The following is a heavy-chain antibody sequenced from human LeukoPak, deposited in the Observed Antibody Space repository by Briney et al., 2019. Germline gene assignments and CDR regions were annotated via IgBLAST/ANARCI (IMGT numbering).Heavy chain of an antibody. Sequence: ASVKVSCKASGYTFTSYGISWVRQAPGQGLEWMGGIIPIFGTANYAQKFQGRVKTTTDESTSTAYMELSSLRSEDTAVYYCARRLDDSSGYYYRHYFDYWGQGTLVTVSS. V-gene: IGHV1-69*05. CDR1: GYTFTSYG. CDR2: IIPIFGTA. J-gene: IGHJ4*02. D-gene: IGHD3-22*01. CDR3: ARRLDDSSGYYYRHYFDY.